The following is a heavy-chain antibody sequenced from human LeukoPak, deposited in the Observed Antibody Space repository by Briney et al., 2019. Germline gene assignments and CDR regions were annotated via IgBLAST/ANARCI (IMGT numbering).Heavy chain of an antibody. J-gene: IGHJ3*02. D-gene: IGHD6-13*01. Sequence: ASVKVSCKASGYIFTGYYIHWVRQAPGQGLEWMGWINPNSGGTNYAQKFQGRVTMTRDTSISTAYMELSRLRSDDTAVYYCARFLARPGIAAAGIFSGVEDAFDIWGQGTMVTVSS. CDR3: ARFLARPGIAAAGIFSGVEDAFDI. V-gene: IGHV1-2*02. CDR2: INPNSGGT. CDR1: GYIFTGYY.